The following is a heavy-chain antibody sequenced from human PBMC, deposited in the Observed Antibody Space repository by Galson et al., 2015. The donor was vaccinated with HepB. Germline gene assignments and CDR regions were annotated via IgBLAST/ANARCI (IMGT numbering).Heavy chain of an antibody. V-gene: IGHV3-30*18. CDR2: ISYDGSNK. J-gene: IGHJ4*02. D-gene: IGHD3-10*01. Sequence: SLRLSCAASGFTFSSYGMHWVRQAPGKGLEWVAVISYDGSNKYYADSVKGRFTISRDNSKNTLYLQMNSLRAEDTAVYYCAKDRFPYYFDYWGQGTLVTVSS. CDR1: GFTFSSYG. CDR3: AKDRFPYYFDY.